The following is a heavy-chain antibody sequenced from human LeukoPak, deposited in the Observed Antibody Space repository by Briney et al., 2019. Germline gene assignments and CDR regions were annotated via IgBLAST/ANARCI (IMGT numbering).Heavy chain of an antibody. J-gene: IGHJ6*03. D-gene: IGHD3-3*01. CDR3: ARPPWGGPFGVARYDYYYMDV. CDR1: GGSFSGYY. CDR2: INHSGST. Sequence: PSETLSLTCAVYGGSFSGYYWSWIRQPPGKGLEWIGEINHSGSTNYNPSLKSRVTISVDTSKNQFSLKLSSVTAADTAVYYCARPPWGGPFGVARYDYYYMDVWGKGTTVTVSS. V-gene: IGHV4-34*01.